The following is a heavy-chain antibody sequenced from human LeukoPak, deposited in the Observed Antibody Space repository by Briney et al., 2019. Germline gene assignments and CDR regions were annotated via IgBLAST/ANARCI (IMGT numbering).Heavy chain of an antibody. CDR1: GLTFDDYG. V-gene: IGHV3-20*04. Sequence: GGSLRHSCAASGLTFDDYGMSWVRQAPGKGLEWVSGINWNGGSTGYADSVKGRFTISRDNAKNSLYLQMNSLRAEDTALYYCARSPEYPLLPDYWGQGTLVTVSS. CDR3: ARSPEYPLLPDY. CDR2: INWNGGST. J-gene: IGHJ4*02. D-gene: IGHD2-2*01.